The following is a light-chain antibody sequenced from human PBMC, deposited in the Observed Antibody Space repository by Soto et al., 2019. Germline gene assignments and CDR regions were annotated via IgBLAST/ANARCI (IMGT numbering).Light chain of an antibody. Sequence: QAVVTQPPSVSGAPGQRVTISCTGSSSNIGAGYDVHWYQQLPGTAPKLLIYGNSNRPSGVPDRFSGSKSGTSASLAITGLQAEDEADYYCQSYDSSLSGLHVVFGGGTKRTVL. J-gene: IGLJ2*01. V-gene: IGLV1-40*01. CDR1: SSNIGAGYD. CDR3: QSYDSSLSGLHVV. CDR2: GNS.